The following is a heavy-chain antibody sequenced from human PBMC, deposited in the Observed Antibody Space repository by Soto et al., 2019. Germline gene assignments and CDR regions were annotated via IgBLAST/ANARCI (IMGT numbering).Heavy chain of an antibody. Sequence: AGGSLRLSCAASGFIFGDYGMSWARQAPGKGLEWVSGVNWNGGSTGYADSVKGRFTISRDNAKNSLYLQMNSLRAEDTAFYYCVRGASLNIDYWGQGTLVTVSS. D-gene: IGHD1-26*01. CDR1: GFIFGDYG. CDR3: VRGASLNIDY. CDR2: VNWNGGST. V-gene: IGHV3-20*04. J-gene: IGHJ4*02.